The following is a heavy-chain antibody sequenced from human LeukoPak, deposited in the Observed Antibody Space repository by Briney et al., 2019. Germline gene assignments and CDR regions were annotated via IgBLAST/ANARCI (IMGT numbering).Heavy chain of an antibody. CDR1: GFTFTSSW. J-gene: IGHJ4*02. V-gene: IGHV3-7*01. D-gene: IGHD6-6*01. Sequence: GGSLRLSCAASGFTFTSSWMSWVRQAPGKGLEWVANIKQDGSEKYYVDSVEGRFTISRDNAKNSLSLQMDSLRGEDTAVYYCVRALGSSSADYWGQGTLVTVSS. CDR2: IKQDGSEK. CDR3: VRALGSSSADY.